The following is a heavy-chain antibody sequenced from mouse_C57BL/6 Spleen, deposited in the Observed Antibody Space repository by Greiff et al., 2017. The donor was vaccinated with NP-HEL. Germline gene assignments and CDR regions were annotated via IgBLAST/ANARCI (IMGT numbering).Heavy chain of an antibody. CDR3: AEESLFAY. Sequence: VQLQQSGPELVKPGASVKISCKASGYAFSSSWMNWVKQRPGKGLEWIGRIYPGDGDTNYNGKFKGKATLTADKSSSTAYMQLSSLTSEDSAVYFCAEESLFAYWGQGTLVTVSA. V-gene: IGHV1-82*01. D-gene: IGHD6-2*01. CDR2: IYPGDGDT. J-gene: IGHJ3*01. CDR1: GYAFSSSW.